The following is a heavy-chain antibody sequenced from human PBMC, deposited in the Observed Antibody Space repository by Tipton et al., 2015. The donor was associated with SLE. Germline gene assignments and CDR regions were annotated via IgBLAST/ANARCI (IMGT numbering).Heavy chain of an antibody. V-gene: IGHV4-34*01. D-gene: IGHD6-19*01. Sequence: TLSLTCDVNGGSFSGYYWSWIRQSPGKGLEWIGEVNHLGTIYYNASLKSRVTISIDTSKSHFSLKLTSVTAADTAVYYCARTLAVQIDYWGQGTLVTVSS. CDR3: ARTLAVQIDY. CDR2: VNHLGTI. CDR1: GGSFSGYY. J-gene: IGHJ4*02.